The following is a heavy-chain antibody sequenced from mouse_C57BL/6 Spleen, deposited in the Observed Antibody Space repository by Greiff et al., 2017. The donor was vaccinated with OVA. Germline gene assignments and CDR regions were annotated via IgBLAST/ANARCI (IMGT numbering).Heavy chain of an antibody. CDR2: IYPGSGNT. D-gene: IGHD4-1*02. CDR3: ARSDNWIYAMDY. J-gene: IGHJ4*01. CDR1: GYTFTDYY. V-gene: IGHV1-76*01. Sequence: VQLQQSGAELERPGASVKLSCKASGYTFTDYYINWVKQRPGQGLEWIARIYPGSGNTYYNEKFKGKATLTAEKSSSTAYMQLSSLTSEDSAVYFCARSDNWIYAMDYWGQGTSVTVSS.